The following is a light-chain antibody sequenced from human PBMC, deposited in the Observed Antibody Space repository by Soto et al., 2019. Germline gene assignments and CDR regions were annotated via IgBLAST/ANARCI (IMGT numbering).Light chain of an antibody. J-gene: IGKJ1*01. CDR1: QSPLYSDGNTY. V-gene: IGKV2-30*01. CDR2: KVS. Sequence: PLSLPVTLGQPASISCRSSQSPLYSDGNTYLSWFQQRPGQSPRRLIYKVSNRDSGVPDRFSGSGSGTDFTLKISRVEAEDVGVYYCMQGTHWPWTFGQGTKVDIK. CDR3: MQGTHWPWT.